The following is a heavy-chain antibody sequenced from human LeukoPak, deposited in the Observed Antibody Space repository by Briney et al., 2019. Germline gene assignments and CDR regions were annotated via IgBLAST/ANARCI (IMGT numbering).Heavy chain of an antibody. V-gene: IGHV3-7*01. D-gene: IGHD6-13*01. CDR3: ARDFFIAAAGLYYFDY. CDR1: GFTFSNAW. Sequence: GGSLRLSCAASGFTFSNAWLSWVRQAPGKGLEGVANIKQDGSEKYYVDSVKGRFTISRDNAKISLYLQMNSLRAEDTAVYYCARDFFIAAAGLYYFDYWGQGTLVTVSS. CDR2: IKQDGSEK. J-gene: IGHJ4*02.